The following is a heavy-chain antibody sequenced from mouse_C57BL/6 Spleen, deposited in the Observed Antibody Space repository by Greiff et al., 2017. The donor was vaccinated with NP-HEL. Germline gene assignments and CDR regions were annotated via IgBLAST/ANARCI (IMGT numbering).Heavy chain of an antibody. CDR2: IDPSDSYT. D-gene: IGHD1-1*01. V-gene: IGHV1-69*01. CDR1: GYTFTSYW. J-gene: IGHJ1*03. Sequence: VQLQQPGAELVMPGASVKLSCKASGYTFTSYWMHWVKQRPGQGLEWIGEIDPSDSYTNYNQKFKGKSTLTVDKSSSTAYMQLSSLTSEDSAVYYCARRVYYGSSHWYFDVWGTGTTVTVSS. CDR3: ARRVYYGSSHWYFDV.